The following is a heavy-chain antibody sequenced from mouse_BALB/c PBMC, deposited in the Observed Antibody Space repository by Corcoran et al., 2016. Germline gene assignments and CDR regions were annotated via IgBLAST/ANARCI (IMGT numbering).Heavy chain of an antibody. Sequence: EVQLQQSGAELVKPGASVKLSCTASGFNIKDTYMHWVKQRPEQGLEWIGRIDPANGNTKYDPKFQGKATITADTSSNTAYMELRSLTSEDTAVYYCARRGDYYGSSQGYFDVWGAGTTVTVSS. V-gene: IGHV14-3*02. D-gene: IGHD1-1*01. J-gene: IGHJ1*01. CDR1: GFNIKDTY. CDR2: IDPANGNT. CDR3: ARRGDYYGSSQGYFDV.